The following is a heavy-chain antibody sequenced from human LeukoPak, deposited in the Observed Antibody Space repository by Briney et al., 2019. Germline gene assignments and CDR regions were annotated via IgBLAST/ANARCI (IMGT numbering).Heavy chain of an antibody. CDR2: IRQDGSEI. CDR1: GFTFCDYW. Sequence: GGSLRLSCVVSGFTFCDYWMSWVRQAPGKGLEGVANIRQDGSEIYYVDSVKGRFTISRDNDKNSLYLQMISLRDEDTAVYYCARDTTYNKPIGAYEDFYEYWGQGTLVTVSS. D-gene: IGHD6-13*01. J-gene: IGHJ4*02. V-gene: IGHV3-7*01. CDR3: ARDTTYNKPIGAYEDFYEY.